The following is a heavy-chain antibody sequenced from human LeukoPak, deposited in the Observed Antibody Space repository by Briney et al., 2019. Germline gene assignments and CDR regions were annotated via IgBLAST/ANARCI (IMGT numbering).Heavy chain of an antibody. Sequence: GASVKVSCKASGYTFTDYYMHWVRQAPGQGLEWMGWITPNSGATKYAQKFRGRVSMTRDTSINTAYMELSRLRSDDTAIYYCARVSRFYYDSSGDLDYWGQGTLVTVSS. CDR2: ITPNSGAT. J-gene: IGHJ4*02. D-gene: IGHD3-22*01. V-gene: IGHV1-2*02. CDR3: ARVSRFYYDSSGDLDY. CDR1: GYTFTDYY.